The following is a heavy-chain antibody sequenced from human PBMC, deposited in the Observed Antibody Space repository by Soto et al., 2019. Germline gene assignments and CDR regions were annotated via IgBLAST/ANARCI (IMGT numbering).Heavy chain of an antibody. CDR2: ISYSGST. CDR3: ARARRQLLQLNWFDP. V-gene: IGHV4-61*01. D-gene: IGHD2-15*01. J-gene: IGHJ5*02. Sequence: QVQLQESGPGLVKPSETLSLTCTVSGGSVSSGSYYWSWIRQPPGKGLEWIGYISYSGSTNYNPSLKSRVTISVDTSKNQFSLKLSSVTAADTAVYYCARARRQLLQLNWFDPWGQGTLVTVSS. CDR1: GGSVSSGSYY.